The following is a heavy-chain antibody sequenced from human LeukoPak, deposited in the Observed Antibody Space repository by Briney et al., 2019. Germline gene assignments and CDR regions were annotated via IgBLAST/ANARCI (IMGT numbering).Heavy chain of an antibody. CDR3: AREASGGYFDY. CDR1: GGTFSSSA. J-gene: IGHJ4*02. D-gene: IGHD4-23*01. CDR2: INPTGDSA. V-gene: IGHV1-46*01. Sequence: ASVKVSCKTSGGTFSSSAITWVRQAPGQGLEWVGLINPTGDSANYAQNFRGRVTMTRDTSTSTVYMDLSSLRSEDTAVYYCAREASGGYFDYWGQGTLVTVSS.